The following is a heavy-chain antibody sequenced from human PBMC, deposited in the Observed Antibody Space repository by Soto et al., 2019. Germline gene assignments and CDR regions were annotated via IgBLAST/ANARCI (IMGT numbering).Heavy chain of an antibody. CDR2: ISSRGSII. D-gene: IGHD3-22*01. CDR1: GFTFSDYY. CDR3: ATVRPYYYDSSGLNDF. Sequence: GGSLRLSCAASGFTFSDYYMSWIRQAPGKGLEWISYISSRGSIIYYADSVKGRFTISRDNAKNSLCLQMDSLRAEDTAIYFCATVRPYYYDSSGLNDFWGQGTLVTVSS. J-gene: IGHJ4*02. V-gene: IGHV3-11*01.